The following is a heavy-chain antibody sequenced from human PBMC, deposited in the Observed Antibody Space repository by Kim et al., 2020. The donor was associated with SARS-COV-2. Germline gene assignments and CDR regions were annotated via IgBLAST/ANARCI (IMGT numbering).Heavy chain of an antibody. CDR3: AKDGDYCSSTSCYSLWYFDL. Sequence: GGSLRLSCAASGFTFSSYAMSWVRQAPGKGLEWVSAISGSGGSTYYADSVKGRFTISRDNSKNTLYLQMNSLRAEDTAVYYCAKDGDYCSSTSCYSLWYFDLWGRGTLVTVSS. J-gene: IGHJ2*01. CDR1: GFTFSSYA. V-gene: IGHV3-23*01. CDR2: ISGSGGST. D-gene: IGHD2-2*02.